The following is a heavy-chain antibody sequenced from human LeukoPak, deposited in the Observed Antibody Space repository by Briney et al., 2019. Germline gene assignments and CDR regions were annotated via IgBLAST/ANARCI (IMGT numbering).Heavy chain of an antibody. J-gene: IGHJ4*02. Sequence: EPGGSLRLSCAASGFTFSSYAMSWVRQAPGKGLEWVSAISGSGGSTYYADSVKGRFTISRDNSKNTLYLQMNSLRAEDTAVYYCAKDQVPLLWFGELLPDLYFDYWGQGTLVTVSS. V-gene: IGHV3-23*01. CDR3: AKDQVPLLWFGELLPDLYFDY. CDR1: GFTFSSYA. D-gene: IGHD3-10*01. CDR2: ISGSGGST.